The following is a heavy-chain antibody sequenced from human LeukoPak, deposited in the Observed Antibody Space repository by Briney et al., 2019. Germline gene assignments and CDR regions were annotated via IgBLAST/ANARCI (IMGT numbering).Heavy chain of an antibody. CDR3: ARDPKGWDSSGYSGNY. V-gene: IGHV1-18*01. D-gene: IGHD3-22*01. CDR2: ISAYNGNT. Sequence: ASVKVSCKASGYTFTSYGISWVRQAPGQGLEWMGWISAYNGNTNYAQKLQGRVTMTTDTSTSTAYMELRSLRSDDTAVYYCARDPKGWDSSGYSGNYWGQGTLVTVSS. CDR1: GYTFTSYG. J-gene: IGHJ4*02.